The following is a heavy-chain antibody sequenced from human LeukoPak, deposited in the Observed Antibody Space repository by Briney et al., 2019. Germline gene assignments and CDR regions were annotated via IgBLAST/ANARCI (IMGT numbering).Heavy chain of an antibody. J-gene: IGHJ4*02. D-gene: IGHD6-19*01. CDR1: GESFSGYY. Sequence: PSETLSLTCAVYGESFSGYYWTWIRQPPGKGLEWIGEINHSGSTNYNPSLKSRVTISVDTSKNQFSLKLSSVTAADTAVYYCARGISVAGAPLRCWGQGTLVTVSS. CDR2: INHSGST. V-gene: IGHV4-34*01. CDR3: ARGISVAGAPLRC.